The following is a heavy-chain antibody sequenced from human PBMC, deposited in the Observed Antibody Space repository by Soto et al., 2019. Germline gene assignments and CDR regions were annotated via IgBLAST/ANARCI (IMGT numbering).Heavy chain of an antibody. J-gene: IGHJ4*02. V-gene: IGHV3-23*01. CDR2: IGSSGHTT. Sequence: EVQLLESGGGLVQPGGSLRLSCVGSGFTFSSSAMSWARQAPGKGLEWGAAIGSSGHTTHYADSVKGRFTISRDNSRNTLFLEMNRLRVEDTALYYCEKGDRYSGCYWGQGTLVTVS. CDR1: GFTFSSSA. D-gene: IGHD5-12*01. CDR3: EKGDRYSGCY.